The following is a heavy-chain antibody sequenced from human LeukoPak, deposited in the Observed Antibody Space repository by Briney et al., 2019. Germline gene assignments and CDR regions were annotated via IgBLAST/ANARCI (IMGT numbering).Heavy chain of an antibody. D-gene: IGHD3-22*01. CDR2: INPNSGGT. CDR1: AYTFTVYY. J-gene: IGHJ4*02. Sequence: GASVTVSCKASAYTFTVYYMHWVRQAPGQGLECMGWINPNSGGTNYAQKFQGRVTMTRDTSISTAYMEPNRLRSDDTAVYYYARVQNYYDNSGYQPPTNGDQGTLITVSS. CDR3: ARVQNYYDNSGYQPPTN. V-gene: IGHV1-2*02.